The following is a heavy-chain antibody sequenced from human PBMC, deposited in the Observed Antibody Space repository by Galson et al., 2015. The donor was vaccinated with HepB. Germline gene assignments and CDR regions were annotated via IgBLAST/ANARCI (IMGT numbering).Heavy chain of an antibody. Sequence: SLRLSCAASGFTMSDYAMAWVRQAPGKGLEWVSSVTRGNYIYYTESVKGRFTISRDISRNILYLQMNSLRVEDTAVYYCAQEWGCNGNNCHNPRGYWGQGTRVTVSS. D-gene: IGHD2-2*02. CDR1: GFTMSDYA. J-gene: IGHJ4*02. V-gene: IGHV3-23*01. CDR2: VTRGNYI. CDR3: AQEWGCNGNNCHNPRGY.